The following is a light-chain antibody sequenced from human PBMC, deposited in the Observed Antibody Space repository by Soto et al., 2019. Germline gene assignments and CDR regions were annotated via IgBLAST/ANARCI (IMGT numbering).Light chain of an antibody. Sequence: DIQMTQSPYSLSASVGDRVTITCRASQSISSYLNWYQQKPGKDPKLLNYAESSCQSGVPSRCSGSGSGTAFTLTISSLQPDDFATYYCQQSYSTPTFGQGTKLEIK. J-gene: IGKJ2*01. CDR3: QQSYSTPT. V-gene: IGKV1-39*01. CDR1: QSISSY. CDR2: AES.